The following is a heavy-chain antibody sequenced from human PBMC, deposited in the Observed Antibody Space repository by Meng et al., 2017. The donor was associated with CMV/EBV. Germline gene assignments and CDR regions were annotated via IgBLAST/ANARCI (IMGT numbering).Heavy chain of an antibody. CDR3: AKDGWDTAMPEGVNGMDD. V-gene: IGHV3-30*02. D-gene: IGHD5-18*01. CDR1: GFTFSSYG. CDR2: IRYDGSNK. J-gene: IGHJ6*02. Sequence: GGSLRLSCAASGFTFSSYGMHWVRQAPGKGLEWVAFIRYDGSNKYYADSVKGRFTISRDNSKNTLYLQMNSLRAEDTAVYYCAKDGWDTAMPEGVNGMDDWGRGTTVTVSS.